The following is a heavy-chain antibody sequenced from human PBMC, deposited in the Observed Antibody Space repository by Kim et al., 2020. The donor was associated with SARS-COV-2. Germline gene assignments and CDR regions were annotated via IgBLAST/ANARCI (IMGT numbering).Heavy chain of an antibody. CDR2: ISAYNGDT. CDR3: ARYRGIVVVITTSLGWFDP. D-gene: IGHD3-22*01. Sequence: ASVKVSCKVSGYTFTSYGISWVRQAPGQGLEWMGWISAYNGDTNYAQKLQGRVTMTTDTSTSTAYMELRSLRSDDTAVYYCARYRGIVVVITTSLGWFDPWGQGTLVTVSS. V-gene: IGHV1-18*01. CDR1: GYTFTSYG. J-gene: IGHJ5*02.